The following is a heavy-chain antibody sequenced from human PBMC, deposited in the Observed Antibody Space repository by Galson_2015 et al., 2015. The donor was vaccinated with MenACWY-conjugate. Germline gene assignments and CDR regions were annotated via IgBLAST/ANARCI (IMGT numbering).Heavy chain of an antibody. J-gene: IGHJ4*02. D-gene: IGHD2-2*01. CDR1: GFTFSTYR. CDR3: AREYCSSISCLFDY. V-gene: IGHV3-48*04. CDR2: ISSSSTTI. Sequence: SRRLSCEASGFTFSTYRVNWVRQAAGKGLEWVSYISSSSTTIHYADSVKGRFTISRDNAKNSLYLQMSSLRPEDTAVYYCAREYCSSISCLFDYWGQGALVTVSS.